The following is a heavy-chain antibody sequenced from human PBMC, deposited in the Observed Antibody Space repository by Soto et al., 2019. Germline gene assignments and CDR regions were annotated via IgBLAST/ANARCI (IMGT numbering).Heavy chain of an antibody. D-gene: IGHD5-18*01. J-gene: IGHJ6*02. CDR1: GFTFSSYA. CDR2: ISYDGSNK. CDR3: ARAPNVDTAIVTTHYYYYGMDV. V-gene: IGHV3-30-3*01. Sequence: GGSLRLSCAASGFTFSSYAMHWVRQAPGKGLEWVAVISYDGSNKYYADSVKGRFTISRDNSKNTLYLQMNSLRAEDTAVYYCARAPNVDTAIVTTHYYYYGMDVWGQGTTVTVYS.